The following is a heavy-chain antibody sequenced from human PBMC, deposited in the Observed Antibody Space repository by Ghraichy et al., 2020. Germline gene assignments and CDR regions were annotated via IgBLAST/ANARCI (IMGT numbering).Heavy chain of an antibody. V-gene: IGHV4-61*01. Sequence: SETLSLTCTVSGGSVSSGSYYWSWIRQPPGKGLEWIGYIYYSGSTNYNPSLKSRVTISVDTSKNQFSLKLSSVTAVDTAVYYCAREGVVGASGIDYWGQGTLVTVSS. CDR2: IYYSGST. CDR3: AREGVVGASGIDY. J-gene: IGHJ4*02. D-gene: IGHD1-26*01. CDR1: GGSVSSGSYY.